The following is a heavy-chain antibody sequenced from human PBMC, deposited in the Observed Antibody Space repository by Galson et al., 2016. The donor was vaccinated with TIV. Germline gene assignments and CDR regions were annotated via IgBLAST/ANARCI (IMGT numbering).Heavy chain of an antibody. J-gene: IGHJ4*02. Sequence: SETLSLTCNVSGDSISSSYWSWIRQPPGKGLEWLGFISSSGFSNYNPTLKSRFTMSVDASKRQISLRLSSVTAADTAVYFCANDYGAGYFDHWGQGAVVTVSS. D-gene: IGHD4-17*01. CDR2: ISSSGFS. CDR1: GDSISSSY. V-gene: IGHV4-4*08. CDR3: ANDYGAGYFDH.